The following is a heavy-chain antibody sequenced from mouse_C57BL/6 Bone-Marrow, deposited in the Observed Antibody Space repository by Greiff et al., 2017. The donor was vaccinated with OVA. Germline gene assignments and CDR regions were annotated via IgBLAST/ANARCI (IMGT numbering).Heavy chain of an antibody. V-gene: IGHV1-82*01. Sequence: VQLQQSGPELVKPGASVKISCKASGYAFSSSWMNWVKQRPGKGLEWIGRIYPGDGDTNYNGKFKGKATLTADKSSSTAYMQLSSLTSEDSAVYFCASNTTVVAYWYFDVWGTGTTVTVSS. J-gene: IGHJ1*03. CDR3: ASNTTVVAYWYFDV. D-gene: IGHD1-1*01. CDR2: IYPGDGDT. CDR1: GYAFSSSW.